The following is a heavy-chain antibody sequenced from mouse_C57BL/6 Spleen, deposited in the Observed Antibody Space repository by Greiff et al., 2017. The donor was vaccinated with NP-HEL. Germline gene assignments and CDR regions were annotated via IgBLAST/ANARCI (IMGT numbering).Heavy chain of an antibody. Sequence: VQLQQSGAELVKPGASVKISCKASGYAFSSYWMNWVKQRPGKGLEWIGQIYPGDGDTNYNGKFKGKATLTAEKSSSTAYMQLSSLTSEDSAVYFCARYGSSYAMDYWGQGTSVTVSS. D-gene: IGHD1-1*01. CDR3: ARYGSSYAMDY. V-gene: IGHV1-80*01. CDR1: GYAFSSYW. J-gene: IGHJ4*01. CDR2: IYPGDGDT.